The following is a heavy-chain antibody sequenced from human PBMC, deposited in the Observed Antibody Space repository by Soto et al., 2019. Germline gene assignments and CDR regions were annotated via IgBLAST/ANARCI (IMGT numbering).Heavy chain of an antibody. CDR1: GGSFRVYY. D-gene: IGHD5-18*01. CDR2: INHSGSA. J-gene: IGHJ4*02. CDR3: ARQVYAAIGY. Sequence: ETLSLTCAIYGGSFRVYYGIWIRQSPGKGLEWIGEINHSGSANYNPSLKSRVTISIDTSKNQISLNLTSVTAADTAVYYCARQVYAAIGYWGQGTLVTVSS. V-gene: IGHV4-34*01.